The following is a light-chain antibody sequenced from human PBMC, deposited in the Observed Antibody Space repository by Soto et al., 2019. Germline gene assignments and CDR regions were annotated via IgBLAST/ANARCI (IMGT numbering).Light chain of an antibody. CDR3: QQGHNWPLT. CDR1: QSINSD. J-gene: IGKJ2*01. Sequence: IVMTQSPATLSLSPGQRAALSCRASQSINSDLAWYQQKPGQPPRLLIYGASTRATGVPARFTSSESGSEFTLTISGLQSEDFAVYYCQQGHNWPLTFGQGTRLEI. V-gene: IGKV3-15*01. CDR2: GAS.